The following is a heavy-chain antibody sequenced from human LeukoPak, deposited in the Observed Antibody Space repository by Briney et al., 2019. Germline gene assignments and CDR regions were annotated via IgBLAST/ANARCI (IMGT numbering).Heavy chain of an antibody. D-gene: IGHD6-19*01. Sequence: GESLKISCKSSGYSFTSYWIGWVRQMPGEDPEWMGIIYPGDSEARYSPSFRGQVTISADKSINTAYLQWSSLKASDTAMYYCARCKAVAGTINAFDFWGQGTMVTVSS. CDR2: IYPGDSEA. CDR3: ARCKAVAGTINAFDF. CDR1: GYSFTSYW. V-gene: IGHV5-51*01. J-gene: IGHJ3*01.